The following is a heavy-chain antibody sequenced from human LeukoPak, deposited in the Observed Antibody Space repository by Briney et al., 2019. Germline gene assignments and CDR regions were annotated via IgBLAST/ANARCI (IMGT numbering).Heavy chain of an antibody. J-gene: IGHJ6*02. CDR1: GFTFSSYW. V-gene: IGHV3-7*01. Sequence: GGSLRLSCAASGFTFSSYWMSWVRQAPGKGLEWVANIKQDGSEKYYVDSVKGRFTISRDNAKNSLYLQMNSLRAEDTAVYYCARDTGVVPAAIYYYYYGKDVWGQGTTVTVSS. CDR2: IKQDGSEK. CDR3: ARDTGVVPAAIYYYYYGKDV. D-gene: IGHD2-2*01.